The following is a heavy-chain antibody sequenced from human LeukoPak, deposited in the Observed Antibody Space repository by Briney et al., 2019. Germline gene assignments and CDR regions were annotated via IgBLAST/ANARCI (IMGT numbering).Heavy chain of an antibody. CDR3: ARDFRIAASYSPSAL. CDR1: GYTFTSYG. Sequence: SVKVSCKASGYTFTSYGISWVRQAPGQGLEWMGWISAYNGNTNYAQKLQGRVTMTTDTSTSTAYMELRSLRSDDTAVYYCARDFRIAASYSPSALWGQGTLVTVSS. CDR2: ISAYNGNT. V-gene: IGHV1-18*01. D-gene: IGHD6-6*01. J-gene: IGHJ4*02.